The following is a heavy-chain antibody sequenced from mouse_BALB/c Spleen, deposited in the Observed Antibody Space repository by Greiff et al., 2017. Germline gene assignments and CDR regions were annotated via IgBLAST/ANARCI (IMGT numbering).Heavy chain of an antibody. D-gene: IGHD2-3*01. CDR1: GYTFTNYW. Sequence: VQLQQSGAELVRPGTSVKISCKASGYTFTNYWLGWVKQRPGHGLEWIGDIYPGGGYTNYNEKFKGKATLTADTSSSTAYMQLSSLTSEDSAVYFCARWLLPYYAMDYWGQGTPVTVSS. V-gene: IGHV1-63*02. CDR3: ARWLLPYYAMDY. CDR2: IYPGGGYT. J-gene: IGHJ4*01.